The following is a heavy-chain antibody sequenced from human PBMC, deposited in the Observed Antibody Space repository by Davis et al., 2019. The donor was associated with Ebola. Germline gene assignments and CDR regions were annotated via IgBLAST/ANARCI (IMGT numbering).Heavy chain of an antibody. J-gene: IGHJ1*01. Sequence: GESLKIPCAASGFTFSSYWMTWVRQAPGKGLEWVSRISAIGGDTYYADSVKGRFTISRDNSKNTLNLQMNSLRAEDTAIYYCAKLDYNDSYFQDWGQGTLVTVSS. V-gene: IGHV3-23*01. CDR3: AKLDYNDSYFQD. CDR1: GFTFSSYW. CDR2: ISAIGGDT. D-gene: IGHD4-17*01.